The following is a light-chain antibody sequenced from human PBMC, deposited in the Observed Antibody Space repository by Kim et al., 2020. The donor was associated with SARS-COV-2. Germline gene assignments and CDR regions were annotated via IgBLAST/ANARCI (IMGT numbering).Light chain of an antibody. CDR1: RGISNH. J-gene: IGKJ1*01. Sequence: CVEGGVTIPCLARRGISNHLAWYQQKPGEVPKLLIYAASALQSGVPSRFRGTGSGTDFTLTISSLQPEDVATYYCQKCDSAPWTFGQGTKVDIK. CDR3: QKCDSAPWT. V-gene: IGKV1-27*01. CDR2: AAS.